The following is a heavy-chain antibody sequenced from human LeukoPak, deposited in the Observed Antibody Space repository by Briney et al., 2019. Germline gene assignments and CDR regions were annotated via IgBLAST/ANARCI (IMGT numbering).Heavy chain of an antibody. J-gene: IGHJ4*02. V-gene: IGHV3-30*03. CDR2: ISRDGSNK. CDR3: ARDIDGYLDY. D-gene: IGHD5-24*01. CDR1: GFTFSSYG. Sequence: GGSLRLSCAASGFTFSSYGMHWVRQAPGKGLEWVAAISRDGSNKYYADSVKGRFTISRDNSKNTLYLQMNSLRAEDTAVYYCARDIDGYLDYWGQGTLVTVSS.